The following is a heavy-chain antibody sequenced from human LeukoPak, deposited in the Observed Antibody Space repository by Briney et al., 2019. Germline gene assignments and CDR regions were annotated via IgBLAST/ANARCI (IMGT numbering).Heavy chain of an antibody. Sequence: GGSLRLSCAASGFTFSSYSMNWVRQAPGKGLEWVSSISSSSSYIYYADSVKGRFTISRDNAKNSLYLQMNSLRAEDTAVYYCARAYSSSPYYFDYWGQGTLVTVSS. CDR1: GFTFSSYS. CDR2: ISSSSSYI. J-gene: IGHJ4*02. D-gene: IGHD6-6*01. V-gene: IGHV3-21*01. CDR3: ARAYSSSPYYFDY.